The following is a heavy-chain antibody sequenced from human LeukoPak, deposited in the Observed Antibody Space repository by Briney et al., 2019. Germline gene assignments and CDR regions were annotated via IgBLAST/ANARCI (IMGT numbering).Heavy chain of an antibody. CDR2: IIPIFGTA. CDR3: ARVNTAKVIDAFDI. V-gene: IGHV1-69*05. D-gene: IGHD5-18*01. CDR1: GGTFSSYA. J-gene: IGHJ3*02. Sequence: ASVKVSCKASGGTFSSYAISWVRQAPGQGLEWMGRIIPIFGTANYAQKFQGRVTITTDESTSTAYMELSSLRSEDTAVYYCARVNTAKVIDAFDIWGQGTVVTVS.